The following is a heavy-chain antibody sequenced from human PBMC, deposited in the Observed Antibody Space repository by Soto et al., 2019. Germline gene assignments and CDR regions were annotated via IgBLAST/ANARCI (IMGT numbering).Heavy chain of an antibody. CDR3: ARLRWGRSSGWGYFQH. J-gene: IGHJ1*01. CDR2: IYYSGST. CDR1: GGSISSSSYY. Sequence: SETLSLTCTVSGGSISSSSYYWGWIRQPPGKGLEWIGSIYYSGSTYYNPSLKSRVTISVDTSKNQFSLKLSSVTAADTAVYYCARLRWGRSSGWGYFQHWGQGTLVTVSS. D-gene: IGHD6-19*01. V-gene: IGHV4-39*01.